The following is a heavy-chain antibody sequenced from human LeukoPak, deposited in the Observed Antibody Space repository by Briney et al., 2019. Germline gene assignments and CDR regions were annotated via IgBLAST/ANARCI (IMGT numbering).Heavy chain of an antibody. V-gene: IGHV4-30-4*01. CDR3: AREGESDAFDI. CDR1: GGSISSGDYY. J-gene: IGHJ3*02. CDR2: IYYSGST. D-gene: IGHD3-10*01. Sequence: PSETLSLTCTVSGGSISSGDYYWSWIRQPPGKGLEWIGYIYYSGSTYYNPSLKSRVTISVDTSKNQFSLKLSSVTAADTAVYYCAREGESDAFDIWGQVTMVTVSS.